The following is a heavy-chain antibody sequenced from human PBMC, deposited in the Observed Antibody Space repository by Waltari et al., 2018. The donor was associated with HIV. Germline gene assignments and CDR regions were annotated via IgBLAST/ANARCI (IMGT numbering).Heavy chain of an antibody. J-gene: IGHJ4*02. CDR1: GFTFSSYG. Sequence: QVQLVESGGGVVQTGRFLSLPCAASGFTFSSYGMHWVRQAPGKGLEWVAVIWYDGSNKYYADSVKGRFTISRDNSKNTLYLQMNSLRAEDTAVYYCARASCSSTSCLYYFDYWGQGTLVTVSS. CDR3: ARASCSSTSCLYYFDY. D-gene: IGHD2-2*01. V-gene: IGHV3-33*01. CDR2: IWYDGSNK.